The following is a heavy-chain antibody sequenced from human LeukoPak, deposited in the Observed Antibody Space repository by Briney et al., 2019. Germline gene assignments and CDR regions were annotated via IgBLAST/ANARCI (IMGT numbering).Heavy chain of an antibody. V-gene: IGHV3-23*01. CDR1: GFTFSSYA. CDR3: ASYYDSSGYSGFDY. CDR2: ISGSGGST. J-gene: IGHJ4*02. D-gene: IGHD3-22*01. Sequence: GGSLRLSCAASGFTFSSYAMSWVRQAPGKGLEWVSAISGSGGSTYYADSVKGRFTISRGNSKNTLYLQMNSLRAEDTAVYYCASYYDSSGYSGFDYWGQGTLVTVSS.